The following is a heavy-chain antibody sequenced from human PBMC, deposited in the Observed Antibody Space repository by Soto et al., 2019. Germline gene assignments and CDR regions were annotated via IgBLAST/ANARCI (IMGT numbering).Heavy chain of an antibody. CDR1: GYTFTSYD. J-gene: IGHJ4*02. D-gene: IGHD6-19*01. V-gene: IGHV1-8*01. CDR2: MNPNSGNT. Sequence: QVQLVQSGAAVKKPGASVKVSCKASGYTFTSYDINWVRQATGQGLEWMGWMNPNSGNTGYAQEFEGRVTMTRNTSTRTAYMGLSSLRSADTAVYCCARAHSSGWSGYWGQGTLVTVSS. CDR3: ARAHSSGWSGY.